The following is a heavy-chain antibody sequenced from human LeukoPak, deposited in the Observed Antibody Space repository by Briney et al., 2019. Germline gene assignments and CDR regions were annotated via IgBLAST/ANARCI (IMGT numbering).Heavy chain of an antibody. CDR3: ARGVLGSVGVQDY. Sequence: GGSLRLSCAASGFTFSSYSMNWVRQAPGKGLEWVAVISYDGSNKYYADSVKGRFTISRDNSKNTLYLQMNSLRAEDTAVYYCARGVLGSVGVQDYWGQGTLVTVSS. CDR2: ISYDGSNK. D-gene: IGHD1-26*01. V-gene: IGHV3-30*03. J-gene: IGHJ4*02. CDR1: GFTFSSYS.